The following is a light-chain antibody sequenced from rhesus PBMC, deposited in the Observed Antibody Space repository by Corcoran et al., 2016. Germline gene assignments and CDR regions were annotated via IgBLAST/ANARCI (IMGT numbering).Light chain of an antibody. J-gene: IGKJ4*01. CDR3: QQHNSYPLT. Sequence: DIQMTQSPSSLSASVGDRVTITCRASQGISSYLAWYQQKPGKAPKLLIYAASTLQSGVPSRFSGSGSGKEFTLTISSLQPEEFATYYCQQHNSYPLTFGGGTKVELK. V-gene: IGKV1-25*01. CDR2: AAS. CDR1: QGISSY.